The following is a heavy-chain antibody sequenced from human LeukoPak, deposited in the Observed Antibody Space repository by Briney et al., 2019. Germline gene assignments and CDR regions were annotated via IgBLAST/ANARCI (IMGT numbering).Heavy chain of an antibody. D-gene: IGHD3-9*01. CDR1: GFIFRNYA. CDR3: AKWGDYDILTGYHVSDF. CDR2: ITGSGDTT. Sequence: GGSLRLSRAASGFIFRNYAMSWVRQAPGKGLEWVSAITGSGDTTYYADSVKGRFTISRDNSKNTLYVEMNTLRAEDTAVYYCAKWGDYDILTGYHVSDFWGQGTLVTVSS. V-gene: IGHV3-23*01. J-gene: IGHJ4*02.